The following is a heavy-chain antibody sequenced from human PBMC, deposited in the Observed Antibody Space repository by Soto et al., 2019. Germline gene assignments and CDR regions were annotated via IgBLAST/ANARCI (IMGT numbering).Heavy chain of an antibody. CDR2: ILVGGST. CDR1: GFTCSSYD. J-gene: IGHJ3*02. D-gene: IGHD2-8*02. CDR3: AKATATGGGAFDI. Sequence: PGGSLRLSCAACGFTCSSYDMSWVRQAPGKGLEWVSTILVGGSTHYPDSVKGRFTISRDNSKNTVFLQMNSLTAGDTAVYYCAKATATGGGAFDICGQGTMVTVSS. V-gene: IGHV3-23*01.